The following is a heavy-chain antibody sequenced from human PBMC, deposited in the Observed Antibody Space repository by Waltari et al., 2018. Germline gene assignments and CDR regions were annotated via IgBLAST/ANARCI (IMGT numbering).Heavy chain of an antibody. CDR2: IKQDGSEK. CDR1: GFTFSSYW. Sequence: EVQLVESGGGLVQPGGSLRLSCAASGFTFSSYWMSWVRQAPGKGLEWVANIKQDGSEKYYVDSVKGRFTISRDNAKNSLYLQMNSLRAEDTAVYYCARTRKWELLPDAFDIWGQGTMVTVSS. J-gene: IGHJ3*02. V-gene: IGHV3-7*01. D-gene: IGHD1-26*01. CDR3: ARTRKWELLPDAFDI.